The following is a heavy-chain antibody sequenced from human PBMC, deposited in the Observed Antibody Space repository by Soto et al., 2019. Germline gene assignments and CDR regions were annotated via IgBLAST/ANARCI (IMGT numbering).Heavy chain of an antibody. Sequence: SQTLSLTCVISGDSVSTNSGAWNWLRQSPSRGLEWLGKAFYRSRWYHDYAVSVKGRITINPDTSKNQFSLQLNSVTPEDTAVYYCALEIAEAGWNFYYFDYWGQGTLVTVSS. CDR3: ALEIAEAGWNFYYFDY. J-gene: IGHJ4*02. CDR2: AFYRSRWYH. V-gene: IGHV6-1*01. CDR1: GDSVSTNSGA. D-gene: IGHD6-19*01.